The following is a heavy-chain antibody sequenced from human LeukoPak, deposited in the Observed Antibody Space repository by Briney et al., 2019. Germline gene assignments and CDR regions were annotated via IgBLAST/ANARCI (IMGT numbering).Heavy chain of an antibody. CDR3: ARYYDSSGSFDF. CDR1: GGSISSGGYH. D-gene: IGHD3-22*01. V-gene: IGHV4-31*03. J-gene: IGHJ4*02. CDR2: IYYSGST. Sequence: SQTLSLTCTVSGGSISSGGYHWSWIRQHPGKGLEWIGYIYYSGSTYYNPSLKSRVTISVDTSKNQFSLKLSSVTAADTAVYYCARYYDSSGSFDFWGQGTLVAVSS.